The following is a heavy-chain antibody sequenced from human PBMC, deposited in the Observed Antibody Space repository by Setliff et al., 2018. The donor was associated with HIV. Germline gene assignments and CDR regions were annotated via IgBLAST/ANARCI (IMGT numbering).Heavy chain of an antibody. V-gene: IGHV4-61*09. CDR3: ARKDSSSWYVLQFLEWLSCKRDY. CDR1: GGSISSGSYY. D-gene: IGHD3-3*01. CDR2: IYTSGST. Sequence: LSLTCTVSGGSISSGSYYWSWIRQPAGKGLEWIGHIYTSGSTNYNPSLKSRVTISVDTSKNQFSLKLSSVTAADTAVYYCARKDSSSWYVLQFLEWLSCKRDYWGQGTLVTVSS. J-gene: IGHJ4*02.